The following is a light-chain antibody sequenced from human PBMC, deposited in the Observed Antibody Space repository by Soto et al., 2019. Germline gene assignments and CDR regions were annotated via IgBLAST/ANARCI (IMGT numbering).Light chain of an antibody. Sequence: DIQMTQSPSTPSASVGDRVTITCRASQSISSWLAWYQQKPGKAPKLLIFDASSLQRGVPSKFSGSGSETEFTLTISDLQPDDFATYYCQQYSNYWTFGQGTKVDIK. CDR3: QQYSNYWT. J-gene: IGKJ1*01. V-gene: IGKV1-5*01. CDR1: QSISSW. CDR2: DAS.